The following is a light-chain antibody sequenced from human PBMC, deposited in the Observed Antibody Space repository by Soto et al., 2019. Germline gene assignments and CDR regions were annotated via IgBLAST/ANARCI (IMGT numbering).Light chain of an antibody. CDR1: QSISSY. CDR2: AAS. J-gene: IGKJ1*01. Sequence: DIQLTQSPSSLCASVGDRVTLTCLASQSISSYLNWYQQKPGKAPKLLIYAASSLQSGVPSRFSGSGSGTDFTLTISSLQPEDFATYYCQQSYSTLWTFGQGTKVDIK. CDR3: QQSYSTLWT. V-gene: IGKV1-39*01.